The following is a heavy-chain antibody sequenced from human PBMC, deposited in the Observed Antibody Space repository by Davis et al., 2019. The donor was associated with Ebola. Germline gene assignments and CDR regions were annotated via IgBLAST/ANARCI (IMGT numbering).Heavy chain of an antibody. V-gene: IGHV4-59*08. CDR3: ARSYSSGWLRVDY. J-gene: IGHJ4*02. CDR1: GGSISGYY. Sequence: MPSETLSLTCTVSGGSISGYYWSWIRQPPGRGLEYIGYIYYSGSTNYNPSLKGRVTISLDTSKNQFSLTLSSVTAADTAVYYCARSYSSGWLRVDYWGQGTLVTVSS. CDR2: IYYSGST. D-gene: IGHD6-19*01.